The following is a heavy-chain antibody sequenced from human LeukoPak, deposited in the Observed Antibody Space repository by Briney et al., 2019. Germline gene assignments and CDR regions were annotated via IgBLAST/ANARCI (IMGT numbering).Heavy chain of an antibody. J-gene: IGHJ4*02. Sequence: ASVKASCKASGYTFTGYYMHWVRQAPGQGLEWMGRINPNSGGTNYAQKFQGRVTMTRDTSISTAYMELNRLRSDDTAVYYCARGSYYYGSGSPPGYWGQGTLVTVSS. CDR1: GYTFTGYY. D-gene: IGHD3-10*01. CDR3: ARGSYYYGSGSPPGY. V-gene: IGHV1-2*06. CDR2: INPNSGGT.